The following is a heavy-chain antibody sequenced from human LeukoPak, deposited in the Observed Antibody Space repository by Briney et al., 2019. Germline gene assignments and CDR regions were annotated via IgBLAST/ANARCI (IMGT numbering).Heavy chain of an antibody. J-gene: IGHJ4*02. CDR1: GFTFSSYA. CDR3: AKDIPRSGYDYGLDY. D-gene: IGHD5-12*01. V-gene: IGHV3-30-3*01. Sequence: GGSLRLSCAASGFTFSSYAMHWVRQAPGKGLEWVAVISYDGSNKYYADSVKGRFTISRDNSKNTLYLQMNSLRAEDTAVYYCAKDIPRSGYDYGLDYWGQGTLVTVSS. CDR2: ISYDGSNK.